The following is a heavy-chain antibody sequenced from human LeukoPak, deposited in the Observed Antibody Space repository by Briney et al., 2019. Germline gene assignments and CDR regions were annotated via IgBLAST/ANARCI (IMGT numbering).Heavy chain of an antibody. CDR3: AKGRRAPPVGTITKSWIDY. CDR2: ISGSGGST. J-gene: IGHJ4*02. Sequence: GGSLRLSCAASGFTFSNYAMNWVRQAPGKGLEWVSTISGSGGSTYYADSVKGRFTISRDNSKNTLYLQMNSLRAEDTAVYYCAKGRRAPPVGTITKSWIDYWGQGTLVTVSS. CDR1: GFTFSNYA. D-gene: IGHD1-7*01. V-gene: IGHV3-23*01.